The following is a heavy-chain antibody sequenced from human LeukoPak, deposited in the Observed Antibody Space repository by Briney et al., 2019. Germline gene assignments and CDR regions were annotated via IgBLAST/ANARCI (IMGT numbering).Heavy chain of an antibody. Sequence: SETLSLTRTVSGGSISSSSYYWGWIRQPPGKGLEWIGSIYYSGSTYYNPSLKSRVTISVDTSKNQFSLKLSSVTAADTAVYYCARHLDWFDPWGQGTLVTVSS. J-gene: IGHJ5*02. CDR3: ARHLDWFDP. CDR1: GGSISSSSYY. V-gene: IGHV4-39*01. CDR2: IYYSGST.